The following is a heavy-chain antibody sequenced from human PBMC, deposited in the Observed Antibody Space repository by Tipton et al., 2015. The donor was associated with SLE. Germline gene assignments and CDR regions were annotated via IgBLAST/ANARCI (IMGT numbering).Heavy chain of an antibody. CDR3: AKELVVVTALDY. CDR2: ISGSGDTT. CDR1: GFTFSDFV. D-gene: IGHD2-21*02. Sequence: SLRLSCAASGFTFSDFVMSWVRQAPGKGLEWVSAISGSGDTTYYADSVKGRFTFSRDNSKNTLYLQMNSLRAEDTAVYYCAKELVVVTALDYWGQGTLVTVSS. V-gene: IGHV3-23*01. J-gene: IGHJ4*02.